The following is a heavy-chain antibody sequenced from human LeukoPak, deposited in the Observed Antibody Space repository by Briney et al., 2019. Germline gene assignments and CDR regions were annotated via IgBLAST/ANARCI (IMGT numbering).Heavy chain of an antibody. Sequence: GGSLRLSCTASGFTFNNSWMHWVRQAPGKGLMWVSRINSDGTSTSYADSVKGRFTIPRDNAKNTLYLQMNSLRAEDTAVYYCARPLGPRNTVTTPAPFDYWGQGTLVTVSS. V-gene: IGHV3-74*01. CDR1: GFTFNNSW. CDR3: ARPLGPRNTVTTPAPFDY. D-gene: IGHD4-17*01. J-gene: IGHJ4*02. CDR2: INSDGTST.